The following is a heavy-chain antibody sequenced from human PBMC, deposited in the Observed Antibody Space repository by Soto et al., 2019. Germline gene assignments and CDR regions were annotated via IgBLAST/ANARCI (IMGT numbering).Heavy chain of an antibody. D-gene: IGHD3-10*01. CDR3: AKKVNSGPGSQYFDY. CDR1: GFKFSSYS. CDR2: FRTGADDGTT. Sequence: GGSLRLSCAASGFKFSSYSMSWVRQAPGKGLEWVSGFRTGADDGTTYYADSVKGRFTISRDISKNTLFLQMNSLRAEDTAIYYCAKKVNSGPGSQYFDYWGQGTLVTVSS. V-gene: IGHV3-23*01. J-gene: IGHJ4*02.